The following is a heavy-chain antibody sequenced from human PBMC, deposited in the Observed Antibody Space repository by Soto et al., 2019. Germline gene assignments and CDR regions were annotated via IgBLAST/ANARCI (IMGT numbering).Heavy chain of an antibody. Sequence: GSQSLSSATSEFTFRSNGMSWIRQSPGKGLDWVSGISGSGRNTYYADSVKGRFTISRDNSKNTLFLQMNSLRAEDTAVYYCAKNGLSSSPSAIDSWGQGTMVTVS. CDR2: ISGSGRNT. D-gene: IGHD6-6*01. J-gene: IGHJ4*02. CDR1: EFTFRSNG. CDR3: AKNGLSSSPSAIDS. V-gene: IGHV3-23*01.